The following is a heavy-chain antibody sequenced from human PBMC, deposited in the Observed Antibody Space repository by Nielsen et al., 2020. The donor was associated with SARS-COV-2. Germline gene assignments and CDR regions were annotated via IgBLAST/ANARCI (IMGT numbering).Heavy chain of an antibody. D-gene: IGHD6-13*01. CDR1: GYTFTGYY. CDR2: INPNSGGT. CDR3: ATGPGQLVLGWFDP. J-gene: IGHJ5*02. Sequence: SVKVSCKASGYTFTGYYMHWVRQAPGQGLEWMGWINPNSGGTNYAQKFQGRVTMTEDTSTDTAYMELSSLRSEDTAVYYCATGPGQLVLGWFDPWGQGTLVTVSS. V-gene: IGHV1-2*02.